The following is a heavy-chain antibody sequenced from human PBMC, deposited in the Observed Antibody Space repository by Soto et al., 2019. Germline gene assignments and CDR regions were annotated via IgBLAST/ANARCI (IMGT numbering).Heavy chain of an antibody. J-gene: IGHJ4*02. V-gene: IGHV4-30-4*01. CDR2: IYYSGST. CDR3: ARVRAPVLRYFDWSRGYFDY. Sequence: PSETLSLTCTVSGGSISSGDYYWSWIRQPPGKGLEWIGYIYYSGSTYYNPSLKSRVTVSVDTSKNQFSLKLSSVTAADTAVYYCARVRAPVLRYFDWSRGYFDYWGQGTLVTVSS. CDR1: GGSISSGDYY. D-gene: IGHD3-9*01.